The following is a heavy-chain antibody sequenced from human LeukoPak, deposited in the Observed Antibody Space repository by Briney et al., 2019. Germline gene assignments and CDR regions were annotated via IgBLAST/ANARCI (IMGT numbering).Heavy chain of an antibody. D-gene: IGHD3-10*01. CDR3: AREGGSGSSFDY. J-gene: IGHJ4*02. Sequence: GGSLRLSCAASGFTFSSYSIHWVRQAPGKGLEWVAVISYDGGNKYYADSVKGRFTISRDNSRNTLYLQMNSLRTEDTAVYYCAREGGSGSSFDYWGQGTLVTVSS. CDR2: ISYDGGNK. CDR1: GFTFSSYS. V-gene: IGHV3-30-3*01.